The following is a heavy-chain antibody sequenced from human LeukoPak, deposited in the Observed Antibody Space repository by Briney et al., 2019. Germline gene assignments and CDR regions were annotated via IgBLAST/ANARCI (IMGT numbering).Heavy chain of an antibody. D-gene: IGHD2-21*01. Sequence: GGSLRLSCAASGFTVSNYYMSWVRQAPGKGLEWVSIIYSGGSRYYADSVKGRFTISRDDSQNTLYLQMNSLRAEDTAVYYCARADVIAIFDCWGQGTLVTVS. V-gene: IGHV3-66*02. CDR3: ARADVIAIFDC. CDR2: IYSGGSR. J-gene: IGHJ4*02. CDR1: GFTVSNYY.